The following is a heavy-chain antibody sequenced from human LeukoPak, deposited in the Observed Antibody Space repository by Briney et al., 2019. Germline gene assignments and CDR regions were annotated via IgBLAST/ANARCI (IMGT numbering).Heavy chain of an antibody. CDR1: GFTFSRYW. D-gene: IGHD6-6*01. J-gene: IGHJ4*02. CDR2: ISPTGSTT. V-gene: IGHV3-74*01. Sequence: GGSLRLSCAASGFTFSRYWMHWVRQAPGKGLVWVSRISPTGSTTSYADSVKGRFTVSRDNAKNTLYLQVNNLRAEDTAVYYCARGPNSNWSGLDFWGQGTLLTVSS. CDR3: ARGPNSNWSGLDF.